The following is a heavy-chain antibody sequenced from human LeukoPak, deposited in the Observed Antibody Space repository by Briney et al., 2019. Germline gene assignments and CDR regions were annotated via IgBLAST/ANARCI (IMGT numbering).Heavy chain of an antibody. Sequence: GGSLRLSCAASGFPFSSYAMSWVRQAPGKGLEWVANIKQDGSEKDYVDSVKGRFTISRDNAKNSLHLQMNSLRAEDTALYYCARYCGGDCYGLDVWGQGTTVTVSS. CDR3: ARYCGGDCYGLDV. CDR2: IKQDGSEK. J-gene: IGHJ6*02. D-gene: IGHD2-21*01. V-gene: IGHV3-7*01. CDR1: GFPFSSYA.